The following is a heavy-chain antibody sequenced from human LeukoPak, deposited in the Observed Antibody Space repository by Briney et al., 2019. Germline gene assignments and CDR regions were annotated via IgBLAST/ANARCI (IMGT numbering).Heavy chain of an antibody. Sequence: SETLSLTCTVSGGSIGSGSYYWSWIRQPAGKGLEWIGRIYNSGNTNYNPSLKSRVTISVDTSKNQFSLKLNSVTAADTAVYYCARSGTYYNNWFDPWGQGTLVTVSS. CDR3: ARSGTYYNNWFDP. V-gene: IGHV4-61*02. CDR1: GGSIGSGSYY. D-gene: IGHD3-10*01. CDR2: IYNSGNT. J-gene: IGHJ5*02.